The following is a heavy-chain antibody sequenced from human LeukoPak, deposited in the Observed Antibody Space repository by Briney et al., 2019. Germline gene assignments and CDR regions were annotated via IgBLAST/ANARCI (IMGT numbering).Heavy chain of an antibody. CDR2: ISPNSGGT. J-gene: IGHJ4*02. CDR3: ARDRISGRGYSYGLDY. D-gene: IGHD5-18*01. Sequence: GASVKVSCKASGYTFTGYYMHWVRQAPGQGLEWMGWISPNSGGTNYAQKSQGRVTMTRDTSISTAYMELSRLRSDDTAVYYCARDRISGRGYSYGLDYWGQGTLVTVSS. CDR1: GYTFTGYY. V-gene: IGHV1-2*02.